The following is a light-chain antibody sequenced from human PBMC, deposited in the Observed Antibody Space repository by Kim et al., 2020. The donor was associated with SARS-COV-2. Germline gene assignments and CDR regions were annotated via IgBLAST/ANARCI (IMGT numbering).Light chain of an antibody. CDR1: ALPKQY. Sequence: PRQTARITCSGDALPKQYAYWYQQKPGQAPVLVIYKDSERPSGIPERFSGSSSGTTVTLTISGVQAEDEADYYCQSADSSGTVVFGGGTQLTVL. CDR3: QSADSSGTVV. J-gene: IGLJ2*01. CDR2: KDS. V-gene: IGLV3-25*03.